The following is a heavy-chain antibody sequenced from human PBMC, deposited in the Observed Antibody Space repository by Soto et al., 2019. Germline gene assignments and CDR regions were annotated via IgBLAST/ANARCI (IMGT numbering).Heavy chain of an antibody. V-gene: IGHV4-34*01. D-gene: IGHD2-2*01. CDR3: ARGREVVTAAFPFDY. CDR1: GGSFSGYY. Sequence: QVQLQQWGAGLLKPSETLSLTCAVYGGSFSGYYWSWIRQPPGKGLEWIGEINHSGSTNYNPSLKSRVTISVDTSKNQFSLKLSSVTAADTAVYYCARGREVVTAAFPFDYWGQGTLVTVSS. CDR2: INHSGST. J-gene: IGHJ4*02.